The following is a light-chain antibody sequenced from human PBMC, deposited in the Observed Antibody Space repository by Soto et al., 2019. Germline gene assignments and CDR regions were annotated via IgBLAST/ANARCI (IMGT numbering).Light chain of an antibody. CDR2: DAS. Sequence: EIVLTHSPATLSLSPGERATLSCRASQSVSSYLAWYQQKPGQTLRLLIYDASNRATGIPARFSVSAYGTDFTLTISNLEPEDFVCYIGQQRSNWHSFGGGTKVEIK. V-gene: IGKV3-11*01. J-gene: IGKJ4*01. CDR1: QSVSSY. CDR3: QQRSNWHS.